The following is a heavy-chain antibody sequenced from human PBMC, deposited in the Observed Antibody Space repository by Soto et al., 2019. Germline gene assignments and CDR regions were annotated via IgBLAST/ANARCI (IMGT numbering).Heavy chain of an antibody. J-gene: IGHJ4*02. CDR2: IYSGGST. V-gene: IGHV3-53*01. D-gene: IGHD3-16*01. CDR1: GFTVSSNY. CDR3: ASMGLLTYFDY. Sequence: PGESLKISCAASGFTVSSNYMSWVRQAPGKGLEWVSVIYSGGSTYYADSVKGRFTISRDNSKNTLYLQMNSLRAEDTAVYYCASMGLLTYFDYWGQGTLVTVSS.